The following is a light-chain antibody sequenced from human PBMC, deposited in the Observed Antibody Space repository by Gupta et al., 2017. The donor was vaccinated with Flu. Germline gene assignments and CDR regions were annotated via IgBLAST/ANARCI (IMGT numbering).Light chain of an antibody. V-gene: IGLV3-1*01. CDR2: KDI. J-gene: IGLJ2*01. Sequence: PGKTASITCSGDKLGEKYASWKQQKPGQSPVLVIYKDIKRAAGIPGRFSGSNTGNTATLTIGGTQAMDEADYYCQAGDSSNVVFGGGTKLTVL. CDR3: QAGDSSNVV. CDR1: KLGEKY.